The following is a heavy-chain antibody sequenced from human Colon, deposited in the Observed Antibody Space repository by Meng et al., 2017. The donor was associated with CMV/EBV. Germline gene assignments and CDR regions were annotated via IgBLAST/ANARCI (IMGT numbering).Heavy chain of an antibody. V-gene: IGHV1-8*03. J-gene: IGHJ4*02. CDR1: GYTFTSYD. CDR3: ARPSGGGSDFDY. CDR2: MNPNSGNT. D-gene: IGHD1-26*01. Sequence: SCKASGYTFTSYDINWVRQATGQGLEWMGWMNPNSGNTSYAQKFQGRVTITRNTSISTAYMELSSLRSEDTAVYYCARPSGGGSDFDYWGQGTLVTVSS.